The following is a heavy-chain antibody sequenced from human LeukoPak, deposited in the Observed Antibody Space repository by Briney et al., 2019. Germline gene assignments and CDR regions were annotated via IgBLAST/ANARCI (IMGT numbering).Heavy chain of an antibody. J-gene: IGHJ4*02. V-gene: IGHV3-7*01. D-gene: IGHD3-22*01. Sequence: GGSLRLSCEASGFRLGDYWMTWVRQAPGKGLECVGNIKFDGSEIYYRDSVRGRFTISRDNAKNSLYLQMNSLRVEDTGVYYCTRDLNHHSSGRGQGTLVTVS. CDR1: GFRLGDYW. CDR2: IKFDGSEI. CDR3: TRDLNHHSSG.